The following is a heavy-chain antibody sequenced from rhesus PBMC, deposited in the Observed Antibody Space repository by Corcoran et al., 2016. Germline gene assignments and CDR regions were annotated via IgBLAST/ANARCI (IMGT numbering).Heavy chain of an antibody. V-gene: IGHV3S5*01. Sequence: EVQLVESGGGLVQPGGSLRLSCAASGFTFSSYGMSWVRQAPGKGLERVSYISNGGGSRYYAESVKGRFIISRDNTKTTLSLQMKSLRAEDTAVYYCAKDRDAFDFWGQGLRVTVSS. CDR2: ISNGGGSR. CDR3: AKDRDAFDF. J-gene: IGHJ3*01. CDR1: GFTFSSYG.